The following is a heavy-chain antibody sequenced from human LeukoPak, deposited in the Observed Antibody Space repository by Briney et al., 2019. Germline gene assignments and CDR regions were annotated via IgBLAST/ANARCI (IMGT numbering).Heavy chain of an antibody. CDR1: GFTFSSYW. D-gene: IGHD6-13*01. CDR2: INEDGSEK. CDR3: ARGGSWYFNF. Sequence: PGGSLRLSCAASGFTFSSYWMSWVHQAPGKGLEWVANINEDGSEKYYVDSMKGRSTISRDNAKNSLHLQMNSLRAEDTAIYYCARGGSWYFNFWGQGTLVTVSS. V-gene: IGHV3-7*04. J-gene: IGHJ4*02.